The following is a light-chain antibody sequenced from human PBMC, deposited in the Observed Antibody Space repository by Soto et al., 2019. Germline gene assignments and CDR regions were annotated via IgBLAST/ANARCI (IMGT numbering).Light chain of an antibody. CDR2: GVS. J-gene: IGLJ1*01. CDR1: SGDVGGYYY. Sequence: QSVLTQPASVSGSPGQSITISCTGTSGDVGGYYYVSWYQQLPGKAPKLMISGVSNRPSGVSNRFSGSKSSNTASLTISGLQAEDEADYYCSSYTAGGTIFGTGTKVTVL. V-gene: IGLV2-14*01. CDR3: SSYTAGGTI.